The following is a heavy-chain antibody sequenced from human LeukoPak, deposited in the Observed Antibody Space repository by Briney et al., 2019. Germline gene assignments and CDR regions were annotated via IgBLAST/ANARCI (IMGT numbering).Heavy chain of an antibody. Sequence: PSETLSLTCTVSGGSINSYYWSWIRQPPGKGLECIGYIHYTGSTNYNPSLKSRVTISVDTSKNQFSLKLSSVTAADTAVYYCARAANHYYYYMDVWGKGTTVTISS. CDR2: IHYTGST. CDR1: GGSINSYY. V-gene: IGHV4-59*01. CDR3: ARAANHYYYYMDV. J-gene: IGHJ6*03.